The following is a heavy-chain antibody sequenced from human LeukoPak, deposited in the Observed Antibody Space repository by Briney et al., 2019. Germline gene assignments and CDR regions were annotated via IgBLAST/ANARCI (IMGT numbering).Heavy chain of an antibody. J-gene: IGHJ5*02. D-gene: IGHD6-19*01. Sequence: GGSLRLSCAASGFTFSSYAMSWVRQAPGKGLEWVSAISGSGGNTYYADSVKGRFTISRDNSKTTLFLRMNSLRADDTAVYYCANFERTVAGPYNWFDPWGQGTLVTVSS. CDR3: ANFERTVAGPYNWFDP. CDR2: ISGSGGNT. CDR1: GFTFSSYA. V-gene: IGHV3-23*01.